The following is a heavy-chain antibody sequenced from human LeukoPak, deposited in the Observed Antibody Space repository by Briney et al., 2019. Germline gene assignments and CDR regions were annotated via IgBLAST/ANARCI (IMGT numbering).Heavy chain of an antibody. V-gene: IGHV4-30-2*01. CDR3: ARSALPERRIRSSSWYYFDY. CDR2: IYHSGST. CDR1: GGSISSGGYS. Sequence: KPSETLSLTCAVSGGSISSGGYSWSWIRLPPGKGLEWIGYIYHSGSTYYNPSLKSRVTISVDRSKNQFSLKLSSVTAADTAVYYCARSALPERRIRSSSWYYFDYWGQGTLVTVSS. D-gene: IGHD6-13*01. J-gene: IGHJ4*02.